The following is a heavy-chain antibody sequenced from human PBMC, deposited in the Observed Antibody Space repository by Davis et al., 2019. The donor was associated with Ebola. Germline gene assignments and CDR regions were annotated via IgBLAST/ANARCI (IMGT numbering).Heavy chain of an antibody. J-gene: IGHJ6*02. D-gene: IGHD3-3*01. CDR1: GFTFSDYY. CDR2: ISSSGSTI. CDR3: ARSVRFLEWLSRGYYYYGMDV. Sequence: GGSLRLSCAASGFTFSDYYMSWIRQAPGKGLEWVSYISSSGSTIYYADSVKGRFTISRDNAKNSLYLQMNSLRAEDTAVYYCARSVRFLEWLSRGYYYYGMDVWGQGTTVTVSS. V-gene: IGHV3-11*01.